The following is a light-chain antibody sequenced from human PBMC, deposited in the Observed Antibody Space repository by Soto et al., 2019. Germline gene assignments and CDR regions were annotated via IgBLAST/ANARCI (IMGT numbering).Light chain of an antibody. CDR3: QQYGSSPIP. Sequence: IVLKKSAGTLSLYPGERATLSCRASQSVSSSYLAWYQQKPGQAPRLLIYGASSRATGIPDRFSGSGSGTDFTLTISRLEPEDFAVYYCQQYGSSPIPFGQGTRLEIK. CDR1: QSVSSSY. CDR2: GAS. V-gene: IGKV3-20*01. J-gene: IGKJ5*01.